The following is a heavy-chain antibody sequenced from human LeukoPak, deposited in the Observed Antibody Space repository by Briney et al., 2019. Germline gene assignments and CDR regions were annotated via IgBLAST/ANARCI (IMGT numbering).Heavy chain of an antibody. Sequence: GESLKISCKGSGCSFTSYWISWVRQMPGKGLEWMGRIDPSDSYTNYSPSFQGHVTISADKSISTAYLQWSSLKASDTAMYYCARQGSGYDYYYFDYWGQGTLVTVSS. V-gene: IGHV5-10-1*01. J-gene: IGHJ4*02. D-gene: IGHD5-12*01. CDR3: ARQGSGYDYYYFDY. CDR1: GCSFTSYW. CDR2: IDPSDSYT.